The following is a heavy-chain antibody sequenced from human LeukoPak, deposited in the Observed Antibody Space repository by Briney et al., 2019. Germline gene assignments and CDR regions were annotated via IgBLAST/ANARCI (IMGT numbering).Heavy chain of an antibody. CDR1: GFTFSSDS. CDR3: ASYPKLE. V-gene: IGHV3-23*01. D-gene: IGHD3-16*02. CDR2: ISGSGGST. J-gene: IGHJ4*02. Sequence: GGSLRLSCAASGFTFSSDSMNWVRQAPGKGLEWVSAISGSGGSTYYADSVKGRFTISRDNSKNTPYLQMNSLRAEDTAVYYCASYPKLEWGQGTLVTVSS.